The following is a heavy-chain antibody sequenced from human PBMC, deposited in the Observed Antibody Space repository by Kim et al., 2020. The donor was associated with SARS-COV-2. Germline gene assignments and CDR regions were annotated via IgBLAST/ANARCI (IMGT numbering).Heavy chain of an antibody. V-gene: IGHV3-23*01. CDR2: ISGSGGST. D-gene: IGHD5-18*01. CDR3: AKDPLNTRIQLWPHFDY. CDR1: GFTFSSYA. Sequence: GGSLRLSCAASGFTFSSYAMSWVRQAPGKGLEWVSAISGSGGSTYYADPVKGRFTISRDNSKNTLYLQMNILRAEDTAVYYCAKDPLNTRIQLWPHFDYWGQGTLVTVSS. J-gene: IGHJ4*02.